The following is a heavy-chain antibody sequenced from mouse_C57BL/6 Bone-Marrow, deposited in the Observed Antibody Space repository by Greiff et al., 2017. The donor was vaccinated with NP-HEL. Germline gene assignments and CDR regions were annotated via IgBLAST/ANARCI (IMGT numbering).Heavy chain of an antibody. Sequence: QVHVKQSGPELVKPGASVKICCKASGYSFTSYYIHWVKQRPGQGLEWIGWIYPGSGNTKYNEKFKGKATLTADTSSSTAYMQLSSLTSEDSAVYYCAREGVYSNYFAYWGQGTLVTVSA. CDR3: AREGVYSNYFAY. CDR1: GYSFTSYY. D-gene: IGHD2-5*01. V-gene: IGHV1-66*01. CDR2: IYPGSGNT. J-gene: IGHJ3*01.